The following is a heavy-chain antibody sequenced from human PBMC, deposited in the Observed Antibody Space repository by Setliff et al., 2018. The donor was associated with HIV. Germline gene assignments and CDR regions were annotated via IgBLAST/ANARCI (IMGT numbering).Heavy chain of an antibody. V-gene: IGHV4-4*07. CDR2: IYTNGNT. CDR1: SGSISTYY. J-gene: IGHJ4*02. D-gene: IGHD3-16*01. Sequence: PSETLSLTCTVSSGSISTYYWTWIRQPAGKGLEWIGRIYTNGNTNYNPSLKSRVTVSADTSKNQFSLKLTSVTAADTAVYYCARGDPFTDFDSWGQGTLVTVSS. CDR3: ARGDPFTDFDS.